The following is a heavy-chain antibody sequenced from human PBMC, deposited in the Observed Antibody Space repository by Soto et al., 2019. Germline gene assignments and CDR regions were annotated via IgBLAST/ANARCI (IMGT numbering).Heavy chain of an antibody. J-gene: IGHJ4*01. V-gene: IGHV4-31*03. Sequence: SETLSLTCTVSGGSISSGGSYWNWIRQRPGKGLEWIGYIYHSGSFYYTPSLKGRAIISADTSKNQFALKLSSVTAADTGIYYCTTDSYSTMIVVRFDYWGHGTLVTVSS. D-gene: IGHD3-22*01. CDR3: TTDSYSTMIVVRFDY. CDR2: IYHSGSF. CDR1: GGSISSGGSY.